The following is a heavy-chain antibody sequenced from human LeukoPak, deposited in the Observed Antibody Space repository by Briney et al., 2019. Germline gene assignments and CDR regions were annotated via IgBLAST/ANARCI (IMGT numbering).Heavy chain of an antibody. CDR3: ATDWTAYDSSGYNWFDP. V-gene: IGHV1-69-2*01. CDR1: GYTFTDYR. D-gene: IGHD3-22*01. Sequence: ASVKVSCKVSGYTFTDYRMHWVQQAPGKGLEWMGLVDRGDGETIYAEKFQGRVTITADTSTDTAYMEMSSLRSEDTAVYYCATDWTAYDSSGYNWFDPWGQGTLVTVSS. CDR2: VDRGDGET. J-gene: IGHJ5*02.